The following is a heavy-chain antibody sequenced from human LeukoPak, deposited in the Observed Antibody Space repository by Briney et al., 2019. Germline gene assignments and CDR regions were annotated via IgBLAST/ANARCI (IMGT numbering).Heavy chain of an antibody. Sequence: SETLSLTCTVSGDSISSYYWSWIRQPPGKGLEWIGYIYYSGSTNYNPSLKSRVTISLDTSKNQFSLKLSSVTAADTAVYYCARDPGLAGAFDIWGQGTMVTFSS. CDR3: ARDPGLAGAFDI. CDR2: IYYSGST. D-gene: IGHD3-10*01. V-gene: IGHV4-59*01. CDR1: GDSISSYY. J-gene: IGHJ3*02.